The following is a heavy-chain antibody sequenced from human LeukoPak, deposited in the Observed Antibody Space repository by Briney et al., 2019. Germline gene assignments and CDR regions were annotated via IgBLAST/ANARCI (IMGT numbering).Heavy chain of an antibody. Sequence: PSETLSLTCTVSGGSISSSSHYWGWIRQPPGKGLEWIGSMYYSGSTYNNPSLKSRVTISVDTSKNQFSLKLSSVTAADTAVYYCARTTNFAVNNWFDPWGQGTLVTVSS. CDR1: GGSISSSSHY. D-gene: IGHD4/OR15-4a*01. CDR2: MYYSGST. V-gene: IGHV4-39*07. J-gene: IGHJ5*02. CDR3: ARTTNFAVNNWFDP.